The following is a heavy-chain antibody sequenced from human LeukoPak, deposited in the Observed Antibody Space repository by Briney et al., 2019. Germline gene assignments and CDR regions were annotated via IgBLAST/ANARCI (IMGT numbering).Heavy chain of an antibody. CDR2: ISGSGSST. J-gene: IGHJ4*02. D-gene: IGHD2-2*01. Sequence: GGSLRLSCGVSGFTFSSFAMTWARLAPGKGLEWVSVISGSGSSTYHADSVKGRFTISRDNSKNTLYLQMNSLRAEDTAVYYYAKGGCSSTSCPSGHWGQGTLVTVSS. CDR3: AKGGCSSTSCPSGH. CDR1: GFTFSSFA. V-gene: IGHV3-23*01.